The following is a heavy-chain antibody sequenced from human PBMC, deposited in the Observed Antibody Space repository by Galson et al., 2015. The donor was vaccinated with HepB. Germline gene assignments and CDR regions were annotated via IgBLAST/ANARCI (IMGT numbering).Heavy chain of an antibody. CDR2: IDWDDDK. Sequence: PALVKPTQTLTLTCTFSGFSLSTSGMCVSWIRQPPGKALEWLALIDWDDDKYYSTSLKTRLTISKDTSKNQVVLTMTNMDPVDTATYYCARTPVTMVRGVPNWFDPWGQGTLVTVSS. V-gene: IGHV2-70*01. CDR1: GFSLSTSGMC. CDR3: ARTPVTMVRGVPNWFDP. J-gene: IGHJ5*02. D-gene: IGHD3-10*01.